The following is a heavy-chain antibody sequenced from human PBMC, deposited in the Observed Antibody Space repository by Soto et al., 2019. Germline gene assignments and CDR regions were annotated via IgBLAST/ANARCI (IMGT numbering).Heavy chain of an antibody. CDR1: GLTFSSYS. J-gene: IGHJ6*02. V-gene: IGHV3-48*01. Sequence: GSLRLSCAASGLTFSSYSMNWVRQAPGKGLEWVSYISSSSSTIYYADSVKGRFTISRDNAKNSLYLQMNSLSAGDTAVYYCARELHGGSYGMDVWGQGTTVTVSS. CDR3: ARELHGGSYGMDV. CDR2: ISSSSSTI.